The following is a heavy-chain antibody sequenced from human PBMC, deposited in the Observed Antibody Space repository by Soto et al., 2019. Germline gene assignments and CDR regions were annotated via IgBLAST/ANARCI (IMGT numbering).Heavy chain of an antibody. D-gene: IGHD1-1*01. CDR1: GYTFTSYD. Sequence: ASVKVSCKASGYTFTSYDINWVRQATGQGLEWMGWMNPNSGNTGYAQKFQDRVTMTRNTSISTAYMELSSLRSEDTAVYYCARVGRAYYYYYMDVWGKGTTVTVSS. CDR3: ARVGRAYYYYYMDV. CDR2: MNPNSGNT. J-gene: IGHJ6*03. V-gene: IGHV1-8*01.